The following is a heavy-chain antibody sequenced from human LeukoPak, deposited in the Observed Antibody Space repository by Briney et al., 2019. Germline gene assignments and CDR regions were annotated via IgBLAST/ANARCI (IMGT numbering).Heavy chain of an antibody. CDR3: ARYDYSYYWAFDN. Sequence: SETLSLTCTVSGGSITSYYWSWIPQPPGKGLEWIGYNYYKQNINYNPSLKSRVTISVDTSKNQFSLKLRYVTAADTAVYYCARYDYSYYWAFDNWGQGTLVTASS. J-gene: IGHJ4*02. D-gene: IGHD4-11*01. V-gene: IGHV4-59*08. CDR1: GGSITSYY. CDR2: NYYKQNI.